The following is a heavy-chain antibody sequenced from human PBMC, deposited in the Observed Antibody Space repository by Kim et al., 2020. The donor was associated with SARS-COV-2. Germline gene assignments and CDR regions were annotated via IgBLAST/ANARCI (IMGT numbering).Heavy chain of an antibody. Sequence: SETLSLTCTVSGGSISSYYWSWIRQPPGKGLEWIGYIYYSGSTNYNPSLKSRVTISVDTSKNQFSLKLSSVTAADTAVYYCARGGYSGYDLKDYYYYYGMDVWGQGTTVTVSS. V-gene: IGHV4-59*13. CDR1: GGSISSYY. J-gene: IGHJ6*02. D-gene: IGHD5-12*01. CDR3: ARGGYSGYDLKDYYYYYGMDV. CDR2: IYYSGST.